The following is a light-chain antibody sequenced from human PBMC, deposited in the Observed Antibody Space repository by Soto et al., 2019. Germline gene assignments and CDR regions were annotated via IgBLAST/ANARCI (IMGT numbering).Light chain of an antibody. CDR3: QQYDKWLT. V-gene: IGKV3-15*01. J-gene: IGKJ4*01. CDR1: QSAKSN. CDR2: SAS. Sequence: EIVMTQSPATLSVSPGETATLSCRASQSAKSNLAWYQQKPGQAPRLLIHSASTRATGVPARFSGSGSGTEFTLTISSLQSEDFAVYYCQQYDKWLTFGGGTRVEIK.